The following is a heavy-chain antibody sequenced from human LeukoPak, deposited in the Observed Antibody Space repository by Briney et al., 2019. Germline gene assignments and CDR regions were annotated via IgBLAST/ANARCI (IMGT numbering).Heavy chain of an antibody. J-gene: IGHJ4*02. CDR1: GFTFSSYA. V-gene: IGHV3-23*01. D-gene: IGHD2-2*01. CDR2: ISGSGGST. CDR3: ARDQGDIAVVPAAIPFDY. Sequence: GGSLRLSWAASGFTFSSYAMSWVRQAPGKGLEWVSAISGSGGSTYYADSVKGRFTISRDNAKNSLYLQMNSLRAEDTAVYYCARDQGDIAVVPAAIPFDYWGQGALVTVSS.